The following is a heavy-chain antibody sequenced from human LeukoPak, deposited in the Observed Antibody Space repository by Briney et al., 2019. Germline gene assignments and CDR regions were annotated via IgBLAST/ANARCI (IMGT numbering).Heavy chain of an antibody. CDR2: IIPIFGTA. D-gene: IGHD5-12*01. J-gene: IGHJ4*02. CDR1: GYTFTDYY. V-gene: IGHV1-69*06. Sequence: ASVKVSCKASGYTFTDYYIHWVRQAPGQGLEWMGGIIPIFGTANYAQKFQGRVTITADKSTSTAYMELSSLRSEDTAVYYCARGEIGYSGYDLDYWGQGTLVTVSS. CDR3: ARGEIGYSGYDLDY.